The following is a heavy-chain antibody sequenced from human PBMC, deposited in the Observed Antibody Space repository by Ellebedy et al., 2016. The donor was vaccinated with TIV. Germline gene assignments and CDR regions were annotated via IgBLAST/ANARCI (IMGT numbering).Heavy chain of an antibody. CDR3: AGGLEAVAGQWAFDI. V-gene: IGHV1-69*13. D-gene: IGHD6-19*01. CDR1: GYTFTMSG. J-gene: IGHJ3*02. CDR2: IIPTFGPA. Sequence: SVKVSCXTSGYTFTMSGISWVRQAPGQGLEWMGGIIPTFGPANYAQRFLGRVTITADESTSTAYMELSRLRSEDTAVFYCAGGLEAVAGQWAFDIWGQGTMVTVSS.